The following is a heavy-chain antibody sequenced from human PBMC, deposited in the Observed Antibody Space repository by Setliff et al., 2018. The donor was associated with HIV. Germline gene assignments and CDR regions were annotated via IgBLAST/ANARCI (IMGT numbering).Heavy chain of an antibody. CDR1: GGSIDNYY. Sequence: KTSETLSLTCIVSGGSIDNYYWNWVRQSPGKGPEWIGNMCLNDKGVITNQNPSLKSRVVMYIDRTKNEFSLNLFSATTADTATYYCARDRGTGWYGYFQHWGQGSQVTVSS. D-gene: IGHD6-19*01. V-gene: IGHV4-59*01. CDR3: ARDRGTGWYGYFQH. J-gene: IGHJ1*01. CDR2: MCLNDKGVIT.